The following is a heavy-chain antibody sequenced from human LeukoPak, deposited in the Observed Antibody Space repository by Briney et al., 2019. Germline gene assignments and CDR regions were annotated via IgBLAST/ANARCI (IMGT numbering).Heavy chain of an antibody. J-gene: IGHJ6*02. CDR2: MNPNSGNT. CDR3: ARAERYYYYGMDV. Sequence: GASVKVSCKASGGTFSSYAISWVRQATGQGLEWMGWMNPNSGNTGYAQKFQGRVTMTRNTSISTAYMELSSLRSEDTAVYYCARAERYYYYGMDVWGQGTTVTVSS. V-gene: IGHV1-8*02. CDR1: GGTFSSYA.